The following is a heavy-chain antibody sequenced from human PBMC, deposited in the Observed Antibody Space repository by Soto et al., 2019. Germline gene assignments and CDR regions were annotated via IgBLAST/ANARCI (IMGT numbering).Heavy chain of an antibody. CDR1: GFTFSSYA. Sequence: EVQLLESGGGLVQPGGSLRLSCAASGFTFSSYAMSWVRQAPGKGLEWVSAISGSGGSTYYADSVKGRFTISRDNSKNTLYLQMNRLTAEHTAVYYCAKDDLSNGWYDYWGQGTLVTVSS. J-gene: IGHJ4*02. CDR2: ISGSGGST. D-gene: IGHD6-19*01. V-gene: IGHV3-23*01. CDR3: AKDDLSNGWYDY.